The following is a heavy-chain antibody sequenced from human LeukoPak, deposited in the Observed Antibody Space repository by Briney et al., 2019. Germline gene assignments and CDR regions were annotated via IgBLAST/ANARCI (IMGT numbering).Heavy chain of an antibody. J-gene: IGHJ4*02. CDR3: ARFRGSGSYRRFDY. V-gene: IGHV3-48*04. CDR1: EFTFSSYF. D-gene: IGHD3-10*01. CDR2: ISSSGSTI. Sequence: GGSLRLSCAASEFTFSSYFMNWVRQAPGKGLEWVSYISSSGSTIYYADSVKGRFTISRDNAKNSLYLQMNSLRAEDTAVYYCARFRGSGSYRRFDYWGQGTLVTVSS.